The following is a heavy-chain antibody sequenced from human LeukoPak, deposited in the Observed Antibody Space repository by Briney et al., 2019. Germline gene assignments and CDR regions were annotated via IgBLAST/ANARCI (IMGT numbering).Heavy chain of an antibody. Sequence: ASVKVSCKVSGDTLSELPMHWVRQAPGKGLEWMGGFDPEKSETIYPQKLRCRVSMTEETSTGTASMELSSLTSEDTAVYFCATGNSLGYCKGGRCFNYWGQGTQVIVSS. CDR2: FDPEKSET. D-gene: IGHD2-15*01. CDR3: ATGNSLGYCKGGRCFNY. V-gene: IGHV1-24*01. CDR1: GDTLSELP. J-gene: IGHJ4*02.